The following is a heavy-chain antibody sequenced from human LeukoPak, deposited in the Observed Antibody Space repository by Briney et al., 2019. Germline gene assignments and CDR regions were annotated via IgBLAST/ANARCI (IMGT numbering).Heavy chain of an antibody. Sequence: SSETLSLTCTVSGGSISSGDYYWSWIRQPPGKGLEWIGYIYHSGSTYYNPSLKSRATISVDRSKNQFSLKLSSVTAADTAVYYCARVYCSGGSCYRSYWYFDLWGRGTLVTVSS. V-gene: IGHV4-30-2*01. CDR2: IYHSGST. D-gene: IGHD2-15*01. J-gene: IGHJ2*01. CDR3: ARVYCSGGSCYRSYWYFDL. CDR1: GGSISSGDYY.